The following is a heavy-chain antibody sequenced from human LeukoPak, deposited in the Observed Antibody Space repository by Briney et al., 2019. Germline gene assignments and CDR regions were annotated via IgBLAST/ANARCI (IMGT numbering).Heavy chain of an antibody. CDR3: PRGSEWDLLGSCDY. Sequence: GRSLRLSCAASGFTFSSYGMHWVRQAPGKGLEWVAVISYDGSNKYYADSVKGRFTISRDNAKNSLYLQMNGLRAEDTAVYYCPRGSEWDLLGSCDYWGQGTLVTVSS. J-gene: IGHJ4*02. CDR1: GFTFSSYG. D-gene: IGHD1-26*01. CDR2: ISYDGSNK. V-gene: IGHV3-30*03.